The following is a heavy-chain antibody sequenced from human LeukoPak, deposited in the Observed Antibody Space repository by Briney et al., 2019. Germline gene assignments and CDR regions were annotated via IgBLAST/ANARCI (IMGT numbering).Heavy chain of an antibody. CDR1: GGSISSYY. V-gene: IGHV4-59*01. D-gene: IGHD3-22*01. CDR3: ARRGGGYYYDSSGYYYDWYFDL. J-gene: IGHJ2*01. CDR2: IYYSGST. Sequence: SETLSLTCTVSGGSISSYYWSWIRQPPGKGLEWIGYIYYSGSTNYNPSLKSRVTISVDTSKNQFSLKLSSVTAADTAVYYCARRGGGYYYDSSGYYYDWYFDLWGRGTLVTVSS.